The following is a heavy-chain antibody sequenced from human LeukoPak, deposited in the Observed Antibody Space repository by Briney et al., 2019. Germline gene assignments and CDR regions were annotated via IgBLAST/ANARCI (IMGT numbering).Heavy chain of an antibody. V-gene: IGHV3-48*03. Sequence: PGGSLRLSCTASGFTFSSYEMNWVRQAPGKGLEWVSQISSSSSTIYYADSVKGRFTISRDNAKNPLYLQMNSLRVDDTAVYYCAAMAAGLYHYGLDVWGQGTTVTVSS. CDR2: ISSSSSTI. CDR1: GFTFSSYE. J-gene: IGHJ6*02. D-gene: IGHD5-24*01. CDR3: AAMAAGLYHYGLDV.